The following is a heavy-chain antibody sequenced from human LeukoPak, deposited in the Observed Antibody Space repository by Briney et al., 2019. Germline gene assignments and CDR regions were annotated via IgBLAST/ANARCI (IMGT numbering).Heavy chain of an antibody. CDR3: ARQDGSALYYFDY. CDR2: IYPGDSDT. D-gene: IGHD5-24*01. Sequence: GESLRISCKGSGYRFTSYWIGWVRQMPGKGLEWVGIIYPGDSDTRYSPSFQGQVTISADKSISTAYLQWSSLKASDTAMYYCARQDGSALYYFDYWGQGTLVTVSS. V-gene: IGHV5-51*01. J-gene: IGHJ4*02. CDR1: GYRFTSYW.